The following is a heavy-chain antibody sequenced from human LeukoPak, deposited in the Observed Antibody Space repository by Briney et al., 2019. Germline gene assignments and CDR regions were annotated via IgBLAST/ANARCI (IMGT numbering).Heavy chain of an antibody. CDR1: GGSFSGYY. D-gene: IGHD3-10*01. CDR2: INHSGST. V-gene: IGHV4-34*01. Sequence: SETLSLTCAVYGGSFSGYYWSWIRQPPGKGLEWIGEINHSGSTNYNPSLKSRVTISVDTSKNQFSLKLSSVTAADTAVYYCARGRWFGELGYYYHHHGMDVRGQGTKVNGS. CDR3: ARGRWFGELGYYYHHHGMDV. J-gene: IGHJ6*02.